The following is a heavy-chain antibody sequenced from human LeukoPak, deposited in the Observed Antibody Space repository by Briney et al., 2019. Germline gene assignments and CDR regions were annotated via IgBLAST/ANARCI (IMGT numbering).Heavy chain of an antibody. D-gene: IGHD3-3*01. CDR1: GFTFSDHY. J-gene: IGHJ4*02. CDR3: ARASGNLTIRYYFGN. V-gene: IGHV3-72*01. Sequence: GGSLRLSCAASGFTFSDHYMDWLRQAPGKGLEWVGRTRNKANSYTTEYAASVKGRFTVSRDASKNSLHLQMNSLKTEDTAVYYCARASGNLTIRYYFGNWGQGTLVTVSS. CDR2: TRNKANSYTT.